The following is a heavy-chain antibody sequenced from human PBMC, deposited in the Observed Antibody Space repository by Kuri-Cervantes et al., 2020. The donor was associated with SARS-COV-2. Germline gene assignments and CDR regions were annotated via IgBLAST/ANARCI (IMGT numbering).Heavy chain of an antibody. Sequence: SETLSLTCAVYGGSFSGYYWSWIRQPPGKGLEWIGEINHSGSTNYNPSLKSRVTISVDTSKNQFSLKLSSVTAADTAVCYCARSFRYSGSWSNWFDPWGQGTLVTVSS. V-gene: IGHV4-34*01. J-gene: IGHJ5*02. D-gene: IGHD1-26*01. CDR1: GGSFSGYY. CDR3: ARSFRYSGSWSNWFDP. CDR2: INHSGST.